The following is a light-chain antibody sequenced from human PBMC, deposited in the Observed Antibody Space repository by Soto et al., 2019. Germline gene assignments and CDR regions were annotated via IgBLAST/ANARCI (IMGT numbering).Light chain of an antibody. CDR1: RSDVGSYNL. CDR3: CAYGAMVL. J-gene: IGLJ2*01. V-gene: IGLV2-23*02. Sequence: QSALTQPASVSGSPGQSITMSCTGTRSDVGSYNLVSWYQQHPGKAPKLMIYEVTKRPSGVSNRFSGSKSANTASLTISGLQAEDEADYNCCAYGAMVLFGGGTKPTVL. CDR2: EVT.